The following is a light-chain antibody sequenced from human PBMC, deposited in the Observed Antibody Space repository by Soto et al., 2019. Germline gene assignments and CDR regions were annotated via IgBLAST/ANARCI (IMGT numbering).Light chain of an antibody. V-gene: IGKV3-15*01. CDR3: QQYTNWPPLT. CDR2: GAS. J-gene: IGKJ1*01. CDR1: QSVSSN. Sequence: ELGITQSPSTLSVSPGERPTLSCRASQSVSSNLAWYQQKPGQSPRLLIYGASTRATGIPARFSGSGSGTEFTLTISSLQSEDFAVYYCQQYTNWPPLTFGQGTKVDIK.